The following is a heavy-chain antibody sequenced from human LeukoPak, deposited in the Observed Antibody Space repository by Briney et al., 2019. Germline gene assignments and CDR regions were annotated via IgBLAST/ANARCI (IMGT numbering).Heavy chain of an antibody. V-gene: IGHV1-18*01. CDR1: GYTFTSYG. CDR3: ARDRGDSSSWYARGGFDP. CDR2: ISAYNGNT. J-gene: IGHJ5*02. Sequence: ASVKVSCKASGYTFTSYGISWVRQAPGQGLEWMGWISAYNGNTNYAQKLQGRVTMTTDTSTSTAYMELRSLRSDDTAVYYCARDRGDSSSWYARGGFDPWGQGTLVTVSS. D-gene: IGHD6-13*01.